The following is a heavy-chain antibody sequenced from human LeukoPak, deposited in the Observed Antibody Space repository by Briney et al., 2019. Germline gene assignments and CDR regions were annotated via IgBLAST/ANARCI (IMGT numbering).Heavy chain of an antibody. D-gene: IGHD3-22*01. J-gene: IGHJ3*02. CDR2: IIPIFGRA. Sequence: GASVKVSCKASGGTFSSYAISWVRQAPGQGLEWMGGIIPIFGRANYAQKFQGRVTITADESTSTAYMELSSLRSEDTAVYYCARGHLYYYDSSGYYGIWGQGTMVTVSS. CDR1: GGTFSSYA. CDR3: ARGHLYYYDSSGYYGI. V-gene: IGHV1-69*13.